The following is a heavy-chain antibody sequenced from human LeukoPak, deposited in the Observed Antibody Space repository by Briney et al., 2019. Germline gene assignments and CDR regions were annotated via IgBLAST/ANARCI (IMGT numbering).Heavy chain of an antibody. J-gene: IGHJ4*02. Sequence: PSETLSLTCTVSGGSISSSSYYWGWIRQPPGKGLEWIGSIYYSGSTYYNPSLKSRVTISVDTSKNQFSLKLSSVTAADTAVYYCARQTTVTTEYFDYWGQGTLVTVSS. CDR3: ARQTTVTTEYFDY. D-gene: IGHD4-17*01. V-gene: IGHV4-39*07. CDR1: GGSISSSSYY. CDR2: IYYSGST.